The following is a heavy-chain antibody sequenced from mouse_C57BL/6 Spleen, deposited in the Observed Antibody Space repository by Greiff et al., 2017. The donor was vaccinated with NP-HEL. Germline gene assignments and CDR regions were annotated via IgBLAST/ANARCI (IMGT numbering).Heavy chain of an antibody. Sequence: QVQLQQPGAELVMPGASVKLSCKASGYTFTSYWMHWVKQRPGQGLEWIGEIDPSDSYTNYNQKFKGKSTLTVDKSSSTAYMQLSSLTSEDSAVYDCARGGTTVGWYFDVWGTGTTVTVSS. D-gene: IGHD1-1*01. J-gene: IGHJ1*03. CDR3: ARGGTTVGWYFDV. V-gene: IGHV1-69*01. CDR1: GYTFTSYW. CDR2: IDPSDSYT.